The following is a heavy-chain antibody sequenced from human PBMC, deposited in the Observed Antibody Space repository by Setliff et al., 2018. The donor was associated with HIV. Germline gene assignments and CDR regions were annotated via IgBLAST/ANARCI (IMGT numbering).Heavy chain of an antibody. J-gene: IGHJ3*02. CDR2: IYSSGTT. V-gene: IGHV4-4*08. D-gene: IGHD2-15*01. CDR1: GGPMSGYY. Sequence: SETLSLTCTVSGGPMSGYYWSWLRQSPVKGLEWIGYIYSSGTTNYNPSFKSRVSIALDTSRSQLSLLLSSVTAADPAIYYWAKYWRASGTYVFDIWGLGTMVTVSS. CDR3: AKYWRASGTYVFDI.